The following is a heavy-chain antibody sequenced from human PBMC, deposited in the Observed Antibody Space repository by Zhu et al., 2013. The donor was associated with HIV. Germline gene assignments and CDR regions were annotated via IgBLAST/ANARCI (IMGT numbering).Heavy chain of an antibody. CDR3: ARADLTSGGSCYPY. CDR2: MDPNSGNT. Sequence: QVHLVQSGAEVKKPGSSVKVSCKASGYTFTSYDINWVRQATGQGLEWMGWMDPNSGNTGYAQKFQGRVTMTRNTSISTAYMELSSLRSEDTAVYYCARADLTSGGSCYPYWGQGTLVTVSS. V-gene: IGHV1-8*01. J-gene: IGHJ4*02. D-gene: IGHD2-15*01. CDR1: GYTFTSYD.